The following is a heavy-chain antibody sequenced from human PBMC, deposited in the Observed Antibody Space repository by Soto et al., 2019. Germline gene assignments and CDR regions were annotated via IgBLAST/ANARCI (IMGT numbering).Heavy chain of an antibody. CDR1: GFTFSSYA. Sequence: EVQLLESGGGLVQPGGSLRLSCAASGFTFSSYAMSWVRQAPGKGLEWVSAISGTGGTTYYADSVKGRFTISRDNSRNTLHLQMKRLGAEDTGIYFCAKFFVGAGGSSGWPWSFHFWGQGTLVTVSS. D-gene: IGHD6-25*01. J-gene: IGHJ4*02. V-gene: IGHV3-23*01. CDR3: AKFFVGAGGSSGWPWSFHF. CDR2: ISGTGGTT.